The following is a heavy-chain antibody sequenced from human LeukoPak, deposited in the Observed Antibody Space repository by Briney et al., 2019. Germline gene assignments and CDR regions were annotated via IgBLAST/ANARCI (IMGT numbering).Heavy chain of an antibody. J-gene: IGHJ4*02. CDR3: ARDRLNRAYCGNDCYSAAFDY. Sequence: GGSLRLSCATSGFIFNNYDPHWVRQAPGKGLEWLATISRDGKRQFYTDSVKGRFTISRDDSRNTLYLQMNSLRPEDTAVYYCARDRLNRAYCGNDCYSAAFDYWGQGTLVTVSS. CDR1: GFIFNNYD. D-gene: IGHD2-21*02. CDR2: ISRDGKRQ. V-gene: IGHV3-30*03.